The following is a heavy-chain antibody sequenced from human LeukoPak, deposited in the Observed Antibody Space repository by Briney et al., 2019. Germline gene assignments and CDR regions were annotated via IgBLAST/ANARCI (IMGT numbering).Heavy chain of an antibody. V-gene: IGHV4-30-4*01. CDR3: ARVRCSGGSCYTFDY. CDR1: GGSISSGDYY. J-gene: IGHJ4*02. CDR2: IYYSGST. Sequence: SQTLSLTCTVSGGSISSGDYYWSRIRQPPGKGLEWIGYIYYSGSTYYNPSLKSRVTISVDTSKNQFSLKLSSVTAADTAVYYCARVRCSGGSCYTFDYWGQGTLVTVSS. D-gene: IGHD2-15*01.